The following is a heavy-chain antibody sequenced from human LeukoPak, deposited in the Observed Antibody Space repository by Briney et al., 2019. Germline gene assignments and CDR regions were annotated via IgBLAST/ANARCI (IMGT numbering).Heavy chain of an antibody. D-gene: IGHD6-13*01. J-gene: IGHJ6*02. V-gene: IGHV3-13*01. CDR2: IGTAGDT. Sequence: AGGSLRLSCAASGFTFSSYDMHWVRHATGKGLEWVSAIGTAGDTYYPGSVKGRFTISRENAKNSLYLQMNSLRAGDTAVYYCARETGYSSSRYYYYGMDVWGQGTTVTVSS. CDR3: ARETGYSSSRYYYYGMDV. CDR1: GFTFSSYD.